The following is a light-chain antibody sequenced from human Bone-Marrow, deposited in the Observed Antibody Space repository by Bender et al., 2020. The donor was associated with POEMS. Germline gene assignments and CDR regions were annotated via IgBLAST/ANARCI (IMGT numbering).Light chain of an antibody. CDR3: CSYSSTSTLV. CDR1: SSDVGTYNL. J-gene: IGLJ3*02. Sequence: QSALTQPASVSGSPGQSITISCTGTSSDVGTYNLVSWYQQHPGKAPKLIISGVTKRPSGISNRFSGSKSASTASLTISGLQAEDEAIYYCCSYSSTSTLVFGGGTKLTVL. V-gene: IGLV2-23*02. CDR2: GVT.